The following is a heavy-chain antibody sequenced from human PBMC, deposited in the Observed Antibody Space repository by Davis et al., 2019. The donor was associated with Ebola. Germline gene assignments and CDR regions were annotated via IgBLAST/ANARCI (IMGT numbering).Heavy chain of an antibody. CDR2: IYPDASDV. V-gene: IGHV5-51*01. Sequence: KVSCKGSGYSFINYWIAWVRQMPGKGLEWMGIIYPDASDVRYSPSFQGQVTISADKSISTAYLQWNSLQASDTAMYYCARSGGRDNWFDPWGQGTLVTVFS. CDR1: GYSFINYW. CDR3: ARSGGRDNWFDP. J-gene: IGHJ5*02. D-gene: IGHD1-26*01.